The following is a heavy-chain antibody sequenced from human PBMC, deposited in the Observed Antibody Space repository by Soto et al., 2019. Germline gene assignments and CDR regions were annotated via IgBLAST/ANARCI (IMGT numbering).Heavy chain of an antibody. CDR3: VRTARQGAVAPHWFDR. CDR1: GASIRSTDYY. D-gene: IGHD2-21*02. J-gene: IGHJ5*02. V-gene: IGHV4-30-4*01. CDR2: VYYTGST. Sequence: SETLSLTCTVYGASIRSTDYYWSWIRQATGKGLEWIGYVYYTGSTYYNPSLIRRLTISVDTSKNQFSLNLTAVTAAETAVYYCVRTARQGAVAPHWFDRWGQGTQVTVSS.